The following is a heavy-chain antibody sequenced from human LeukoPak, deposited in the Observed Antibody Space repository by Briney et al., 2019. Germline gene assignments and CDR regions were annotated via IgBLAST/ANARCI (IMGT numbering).Heavy chain of an antibody. J-gene: IGHJ4*02. D-gene: IGHD3-3*01. CDR2: INSDGSST. Sequence: PGGSLRLSCAASGVTFSSYWMHWVRQAPGKGLGWVSRINSDGSSTSYADSVKGRFTISRDNAKNTLYLQMNSLRAEDTAVYYCARVRDFWSGYYHDYWGQGTLVTVSS. CDR3: ARVRDFWSGYYHDY. V-gene: IGHV3-74*01. CDR1: GVTFSSYW.